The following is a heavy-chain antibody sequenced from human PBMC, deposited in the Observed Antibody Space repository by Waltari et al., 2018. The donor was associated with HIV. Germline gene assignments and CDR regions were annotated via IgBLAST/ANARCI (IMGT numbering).Heavy chain of an antibody. CDR2: IRSKAYGGTT. J-gene: IGHJ4*02. CDR1: GFTFGAYA. Sequence: EVQLVESGGGLVQPGRSLRLSCTASGFTFGAYAMSWFRQAPGKGLEWVGFIRSKAYGGTTEYAASVKGRFTISRDDSKSIAYLQMNSLKTEDTAVYYCTSGRSSGHAGYWGQGTLVTVSS. D-gene: IGHD6-19*01. CDR3: TSGRSSGHAGY. V-gene: IGHV3-49*03.